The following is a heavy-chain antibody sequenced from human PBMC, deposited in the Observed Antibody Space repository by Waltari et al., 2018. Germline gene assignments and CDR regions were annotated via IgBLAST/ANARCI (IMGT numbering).Heavy chain of an antibody. CDR2: INPMQETT. D-gene: IGHD2-2*01. Sequence: QVQLVQSGAEVKRPGSAMKVSCKSSGGIFRSYAISGWRQAPGQGRGWMGGINPMQETTNYAQKFKGRVTITADESTTTSYLELNSLRYDDTAVYYCARGGPASMVYYYYMGVWGEGTTVTVSS. J-gene: IGHJ6*03. V-gene: IGHV1-69*01. CDR3: ARGGPASMVYYYYMGV. CDR1: GGIFRSYA.